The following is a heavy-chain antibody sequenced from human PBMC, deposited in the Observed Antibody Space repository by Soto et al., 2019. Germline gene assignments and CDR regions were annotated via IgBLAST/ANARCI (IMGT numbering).Heavy chain of an antibody. Sequence: QVQLVQSGAEVKKPGASVKVSCKASGYTFTSYAMHWVRQAPGQRLEWMGWINAGNGNTKYSQKFQGRVTMTRDTSASTAYMEVSSLRSEDTAVYSCAREFGGYLGFWFDPWGQGTLVTVSS. CDR3: AREFGGYLGFWFDP. V-gene: IGHV1-3*01. CDR1: GYTFTSYA. J-gene: IGHJ5*02. D-gene: IGHD2-15*01. CDR2: INAGNGNT.